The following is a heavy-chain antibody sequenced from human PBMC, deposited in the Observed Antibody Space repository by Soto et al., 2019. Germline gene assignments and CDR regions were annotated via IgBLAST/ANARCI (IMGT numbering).Heavy chain of an antibody. CDR2: IYYSGST. CDR1: GGSISSYY. D-gene: IGHD3-22*01. J-gene: IGHJ4*02. V-gene: IGHV4-59*01. Sequence: KSSETLSLTCTVSGGSISSYYWSWIRQPPGKGLEWIGYIYYSGSTNYNPSLKSRVTISVDTSKNQFSLKLSSVTAADTAVYYCARSPNKRLFDYWGQRTLVTVS. CDR3: ARSPNKRLFDY.